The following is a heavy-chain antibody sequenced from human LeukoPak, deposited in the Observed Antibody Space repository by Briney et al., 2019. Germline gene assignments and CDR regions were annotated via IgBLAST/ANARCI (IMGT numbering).Heavy chain of an antibody. CDR1: GGSFSGYY. Sequence: PSETLSLTCAVYGGSFSGYYWSWIRQPPGKGPEWIGEINHSGSTNYNPSLKSRVTISVDTSKNQFSLKLSSVTAADTAVYYCARERYDYVWGSYRYTSFDYWGQGTLVTVSS. V-gene: IGHV4-34*01. D-gene: IGHD3-16*02. J-gene: IGHJ4*02. CDR2: INHSGST. CDR3: ARERYDYVWGSYRYTSFDY.